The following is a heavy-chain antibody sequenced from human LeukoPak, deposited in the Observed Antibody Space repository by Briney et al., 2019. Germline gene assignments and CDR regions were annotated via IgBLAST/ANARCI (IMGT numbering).Heavy chain of an antibody. J-gene: IGHJ4*02. V-gene: IGHV1-2*02. Sequence: ASVKVSCKASGYTFTGYYMHWVRQAPGQGLEWMGWINPNTGGTNYAQKFQGRVTMTRDTSISTAYMELSRLTSDDTAVYSCAREGSPSSLYYCDYWGQGTLVTVSS. CDR2: INPNTGGT. CDR3: AREGSPSSLYYCDY. D-gene: IGHD6-13*01. CDR1: GYTFTGYY.